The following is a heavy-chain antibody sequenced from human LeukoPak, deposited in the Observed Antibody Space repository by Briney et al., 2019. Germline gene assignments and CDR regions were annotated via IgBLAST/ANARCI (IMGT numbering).Heavy chain of an antibody. Sequence: GGSLRLSCAASGFTFSTYWMSWVRQAPGKGLEWVANINRDGSEKYYGDSVKGRFTISRGNAENSLFLQMNSLRADDTAVYYCEKWGPYCNSNYCPALDYWGQGALVTVSS. CDR2: INRDGSEK. CDR3: EKWGPYCNSNYCPALDY. CDR1: GFTFSTYW. D-gene: IGHD4-4*01. J-gene: IGHJ4*02. V-gene: IGHV3-7*01.